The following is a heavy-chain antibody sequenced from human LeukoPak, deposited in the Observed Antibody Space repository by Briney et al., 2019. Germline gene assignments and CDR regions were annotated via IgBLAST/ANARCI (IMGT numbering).Heavy chain of an antibody. Sequence: VASVKVSCKASGGTFSSYAISWVRQAPGQGLEWMGRIIPILGIANYAQKFQGRVTITADKSTSTAYMELSSLRSEDTAVYYCASGGIYGSGNGYWGQGTLVTVSS. CDR2: IIPILGIA. CDR1: GGTFSSYA. V-gene: IGHV1-69*04. D-gene: IGHD3-10*01. CDR3: ASGGIYGSGNGY. J-gene: IGHJ4*02.